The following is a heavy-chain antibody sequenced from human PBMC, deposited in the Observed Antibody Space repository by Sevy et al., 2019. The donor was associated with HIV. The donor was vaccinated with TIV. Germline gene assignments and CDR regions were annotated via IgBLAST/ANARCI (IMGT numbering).Heavy chain of an antibody. J-gene: IGHJ6*03. CDR1: GGTFSSYA. CDR3: AGGVVVPAAINPYYYMDV. V-gene: IGHV1-69*13. CDR2: IIPIFGTA. Sequence: ASVKVSCKASGGTFSSYAISWVRQAPGQGLEWMGGIIPIFGTANYAQKFQGRVTITADESTSTAYMELSSLRTEDTAVYYCAGGVVVPAAINPYYYMDVWGKGTTVTVSS. D-gene: IGHD2-2*02.